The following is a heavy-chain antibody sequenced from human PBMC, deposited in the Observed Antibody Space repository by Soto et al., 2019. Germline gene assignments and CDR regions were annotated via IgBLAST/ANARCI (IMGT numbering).Heavy chain of an antibody. V-gene: IGHV1-18*01. CDR1: GYTFTSYG. CDR3: ARDGDGPGRRYDY. D-gene: IGHD3-10*01. Sequence: QVQLVQSGAEVKNPGASVTVSCKASGYTFTSYGFIWVRQAPGQGLEWMGWIGPYTGVTNYAQKFQGRVTMTTDTSTSTAYMELRSLRSDDTAVYYCARDGDGPGRRYDYWGQGTLITVSS. CDR2: IGPYTGVT. J-gene: IGHJ4*02.